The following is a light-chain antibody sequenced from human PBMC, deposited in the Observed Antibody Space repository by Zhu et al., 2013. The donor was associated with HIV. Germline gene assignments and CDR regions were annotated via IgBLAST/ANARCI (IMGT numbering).Light chain of an antibody. J-gene: IGKJ4*02. CDR2: AAS. Sequence: DIQLTQSPSFLSASVGDRVIIACRASQDIGRYLAWYQQKSGKAPKLLIFAASTVQSGVPSRFSGSGSGTEFTLTISGLRSEDFATYFCQQTFGSPWSFGRGTRVE. CDR1: QDIGRY. CDR3: QQTFGSPWS. V-gene: IGKV1-9*01.